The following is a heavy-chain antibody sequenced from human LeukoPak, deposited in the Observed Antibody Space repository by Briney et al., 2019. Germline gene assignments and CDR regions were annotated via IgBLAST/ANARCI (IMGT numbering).Heavy chain of an antibody. D-gene: IGHD3-10*01. J-gene: IGHJ4*02. CDR2: IKQDGSEK. V-gene: IGHV3-7*03. Sequence: GGSLRLSCAASGFTFSSYWMSWVRQAPGKGLEWVANIKQDGSEKYYVDSVKGRFTISTDNAKNSLYLQMNSLRAEDTAVYYCARPFITMVRGVINYWGQGTLVTVSS. CDR3: ARPFITMVRGVINY. CDR1: GFTFSSYW.